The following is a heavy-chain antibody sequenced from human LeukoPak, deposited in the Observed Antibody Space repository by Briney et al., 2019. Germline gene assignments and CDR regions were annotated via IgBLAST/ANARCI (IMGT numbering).Heavy chain of an antibody. Sequence: GGSLRLSCAASGFTFTNYALSWVRQAPGKGLAWVSGISGSGGTTYYADSVKGRFTISRDNSKNTLYLQMKSLRAEDTAVYFCAKGSTIAVAGTPIDYWGQGTLVTVSS. D-gene: IGHD6-19*01. CDR3: AKGSTIAVAGTPIDY. CDR1: GFTFTNYA. CDR2: ISGSGGTT. J-gene: IGHJ4*02. V-gene: IGHV3-23*01.